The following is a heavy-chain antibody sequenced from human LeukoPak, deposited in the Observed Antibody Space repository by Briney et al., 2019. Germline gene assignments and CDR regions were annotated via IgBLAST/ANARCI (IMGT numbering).Heavy chain of an antibody. D-gene: IGHD5-24*01. Sequence: GSLRLSCAASGFTFSNAWMSWVRQAPGKGLEWVSYISSSGSTIYYADSVKGRFTISRDNAKNSLYLQMNSLRAEDTAVYYCAVATIKDYFDYWGQGTLVTVSS. CDR3: AVATIKDYFDY. J-gene: IGHJ4*02. V-gene: IGHV3-48*04. CDR1: GFTFSNAW. CDR2: ISSSGSTI.